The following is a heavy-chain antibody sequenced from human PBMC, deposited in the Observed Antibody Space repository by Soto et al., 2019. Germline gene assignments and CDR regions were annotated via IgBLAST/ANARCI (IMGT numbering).Heavy chain of an antibody. Sequence: PGESLKISCKGSGYSFTSYWISWVRQMPGKGLEWMGRIDPSDSYTNYSPSFQGHVTISADKSISTAYLQWSSLKASDTAMYYCARQDWNQHNYYYGMDVWGQGTTVTVSS. CDR1: GYSFTSYW. D-gene: IGHD1-1*01. CDR3: ARQDWNQHNYYYGMDV. CDR2: IDPSDSYT. J-gene: IGHJ6*02. V-gene: IGHV5-10-1*01.